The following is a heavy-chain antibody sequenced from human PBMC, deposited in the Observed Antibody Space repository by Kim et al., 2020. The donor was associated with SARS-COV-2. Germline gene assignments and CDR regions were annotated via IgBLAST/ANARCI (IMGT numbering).Heavy chain of an antibody. CDR3: ARGVTAGALDP. CDR2: P. J-gene: IGHJ5*02. V-gene: IGHV7-4-1*02. D-gene: IGHD6-25*01. Sequence: PTYAQGLTGRFVFSLDTSVSTAYLQISSLKAEDTAVYYCARGVTAGALDPWGQGTLVTVSS.